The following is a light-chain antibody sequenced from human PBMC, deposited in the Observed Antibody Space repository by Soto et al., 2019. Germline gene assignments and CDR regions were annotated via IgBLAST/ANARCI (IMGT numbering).Light chain of an antibody. CDR1: QTISSW. CDR3: QQYNSYPWM. J-gene: IGKJ5*01. CDR2: DAS. V-gene: IGKV1-5*01. Sequence: IQMTQSPSTLSASVGARVTISCRASQTISSWLAWYQQKPGKAPKLLIYDASSLESGVPSRLSGSGSGTEFTLTISSLQPDDFATYYCQQYNSYPWMFGQGTRLEI.